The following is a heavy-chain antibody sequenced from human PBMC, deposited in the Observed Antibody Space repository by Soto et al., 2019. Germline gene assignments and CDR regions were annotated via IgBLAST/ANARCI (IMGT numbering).Heavy chain of an antibody. V-gene: IGHV3-20*04. J-gene: IGHJ5*02. CDR2: INWNGGSI. D-gene: IGHD6-13*01. CDR3: AKGPGSMAIAAAGTLGWFDP. Sequence: GGSLRLSCAASGFTFDDYGMSWVRQAPGKGLEWVSGINWNGGSIGYADSVKGRFTISRDNAKNSLYLQMNSLRAEDTALYYCAKGPGSMAIAAAGTLGWFDPWGQGTLVTVSS. CDR1: GFTFDDYG.